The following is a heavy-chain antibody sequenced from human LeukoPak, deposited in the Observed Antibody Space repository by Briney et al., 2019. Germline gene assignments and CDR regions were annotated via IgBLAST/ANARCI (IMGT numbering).Heavy chain of an antibody. D-gene: IGHD2-21*02. Sequence: SQTLSLTCTVSGGSISSGDYYWSWIRQPPGKGLEWIGYIYYSGSTYYNPSLKSRVTISVDTSKNQFSLKLSSVTAADTAVYYCARDLPWGAYRGGDCSAGWFDPWGQGTLVTVSS. J-gene: IGHJ5*02. CDR1: GGSISSGDYY. CDR3: ARDLPWGAYRGGDCSAGWFDP. V-gene: IGHV4-30-4*01. CDR2: IYYSGST.